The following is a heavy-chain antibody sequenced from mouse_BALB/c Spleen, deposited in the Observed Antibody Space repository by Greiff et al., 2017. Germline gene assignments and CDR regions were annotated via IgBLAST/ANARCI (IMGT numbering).Heavy chain of an antibody. Sequence: EVKLMESGGGLVKPGGSLKLSCAASGFTFSDYYMYWVRQTPEKRLEWVATISDGGSYTYYPDSVKGRFTISRDNAKNNLYLQMSSLKSEDTAMYYCARDFDYWGQGTTRTVSS. CDR3: ARDFDY. J-gene: IGHJ2*01. V-gene: IGHV5-4*02. CDR2: ISDGGSYT. CDR1: GFTFSDYY.